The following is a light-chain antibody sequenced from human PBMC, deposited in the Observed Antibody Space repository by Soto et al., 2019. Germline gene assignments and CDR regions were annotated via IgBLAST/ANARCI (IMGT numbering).Light chain of an antibody. J-gene: IGKJ4*01. CDR2: AAS. CDR3: QQSYSTPLA. CDR1: QSISTY. V-gene: IGKV1-39*01. Sequence: DIQVTQSPSSLSASLGDRITITCRASQSISTYLNWYQQKLGKAPKLLIYAASSLQSGVPSRFSGSGSGTDFTLTISSLQPEDFATYYCQQSYSTPLAFGGGTKVEIK.